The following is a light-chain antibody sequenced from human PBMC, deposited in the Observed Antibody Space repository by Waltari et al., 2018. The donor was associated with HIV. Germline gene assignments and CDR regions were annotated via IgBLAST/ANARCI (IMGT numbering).Light chain of an antibody. CDR2: EDN. CDR3: QAWGDRPVV. Sequence: SVSVSPGHTVTITCSADTLALTSVAWYQQRPGQSPVLVLYEDNKRASEIPERFSGSHTGKTASLTIGGAQTMDEADYFCQAWGDRPVVFGGGTKLTVL. V-gene: IGLV3-1*01. J-gene: IGLJ2*01. CDR1: TLALTS.